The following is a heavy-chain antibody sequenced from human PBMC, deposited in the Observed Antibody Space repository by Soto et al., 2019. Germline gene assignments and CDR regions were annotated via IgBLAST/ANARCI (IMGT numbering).Heavy chain of an antibody. CDR2: ISSIGVAT. V-gene: IGHV3-48*03. D-gene: IGHD6-19*01. CDR1: GLTFTIHE. Sequence: PGRSPKISSASYGLTFTIHEMNWVRQAPGQRLEWVSYISSIGVATYYADSVKGRFTISRDNAKNSLYLKMNSLRADDTAVYYCSREGSVGGIYYWGEG. J-gene: IGHJ4*02. CDR3: SREGSVGGIYY.